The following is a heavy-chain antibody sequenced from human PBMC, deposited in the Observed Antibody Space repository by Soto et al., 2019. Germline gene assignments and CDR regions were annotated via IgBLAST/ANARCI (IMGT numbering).Heavy chain of an antibody. V-gene: IGHV3-11*01. J-gene: IGHJ4*02. CDR1: GFTFSDYY. CDR2: ISNSGRIT. CDR3: ARDHGGGGLPLEY. D-gene: IGHD3-16*01. Sequence: QVHLEESGGGLVKPGGSLRLSCTASGFTFSDYYMGWIRQAPGKGLEWVSDISNSGRITHHADSVEGRFTISRDNAKNSLYLQMNSLRPEDSAIYYCARDHGGGGLPLEYWGQGTLVTVSS.